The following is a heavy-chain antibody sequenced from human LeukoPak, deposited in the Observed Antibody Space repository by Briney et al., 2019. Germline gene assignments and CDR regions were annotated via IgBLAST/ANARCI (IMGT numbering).Heavy chain of an antibody. V-gene: IGHV5-51*01. D-gene: IGHD3-22*01. CDR2: IYPGDSDT. CDR1: GYSFTSDW. CDR3: ARQFSTYYYDSSGYLFDY. Sequence: GESLKISCKGSGYSFTSDWIGWVRQMPGKGLEWMGIIYPGDSDTRYSPSFQGQVTISADKSISTAYLQWSSLKASDTAMYYCARQFSTYYYDSSGYLFDYWGQGTLVTVSS. J-gene: IGHJ4*02.